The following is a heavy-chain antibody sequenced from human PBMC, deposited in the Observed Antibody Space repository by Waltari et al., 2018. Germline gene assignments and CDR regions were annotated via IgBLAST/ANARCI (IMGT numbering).Heavy chain of an antibody. CDR1: GFTFSSYS. D-gene: IGHD5-18*01. V-gene: IGHV3-21*01. CDR3: ARGYLGYRPGGGGFDY. CDR2: ISSSSSYI. J-gene: IGHJ4*02. Sequence: EVQLVESGGGLVKPGGSLRLSCAASGFTFSSYSMNWVRQAPGKGLEWVSSISSSSSYIYYADSVNGRFTIARDNAKNSLYLQMNSLRAEDTAVYYCARGYLGYRPGGGGFDYWGQGTLVTVSS.